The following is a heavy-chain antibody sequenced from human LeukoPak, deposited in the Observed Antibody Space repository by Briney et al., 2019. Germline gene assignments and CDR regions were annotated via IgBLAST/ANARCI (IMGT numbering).Heavy chain of an antibody. CDR1: GGTFSSYA. D-gene: IGHD6-6*01. V-gene: IGHV1-69*05. Sequence: ASVKVSFKASGGTFSSYAISWVRQAPGQGLEWMGGIIPIFGTANYAQKFQGRVTITTDESTSTAYMELSSLRSEDTAVYYCARAPRSIAARTNFDYWGQGTLVTVSS. CDR3: ARAPRSIAARTNFDY. J-gene: IGHJ4*02. CDR2: IIPIFGTA.